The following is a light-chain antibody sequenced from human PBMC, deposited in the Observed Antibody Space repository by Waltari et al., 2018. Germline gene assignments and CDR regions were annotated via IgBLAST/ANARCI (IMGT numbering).Light chain of an antibody. CDR1: SSDVGFYNL. J-gene: IGLJ3*02. V-gene: IGLV2-23*02. CDR3: CSYAGRNIWV. CDR2: EVI. Sequence: QSALTQPASVSGSPGQSITISCTGTSSDVGFYNLVSWYQQHPDEAPTLMVYEVIERPSGVSNRVSGSKSGNTASLTIAGLQAEDEADYYCCSYAGRNIWVFGGGTKLTVV.